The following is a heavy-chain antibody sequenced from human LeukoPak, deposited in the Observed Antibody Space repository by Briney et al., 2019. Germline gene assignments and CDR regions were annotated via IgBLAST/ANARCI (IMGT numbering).Heavy chain of an antibody. CDR1: GFTIYNFA. CDR2: IIGSGVNA. CDR3: AKSRQDTAMINYYFDF. V-gene: IGHV3-23*01. J-gene: IGHJ4*02. D-gene: IGHD5-18*01. Sequence: PAGSLSLSCAVSGFTIYNFALIWLAQAPGLGWVWGLAIIGSGVNAYYRDSVKGRITISKDNSKNTLLLQMNSLTAEDTAVYYCAKSRQDTAMINYYFDFWGQGTLVTVSS.